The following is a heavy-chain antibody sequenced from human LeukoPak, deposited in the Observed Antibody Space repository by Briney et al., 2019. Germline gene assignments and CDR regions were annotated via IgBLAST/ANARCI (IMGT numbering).Heavy chain of an antibody. CDR3: ASSITIFGAFDY. CDR2: IYHSGST. D-gene: IGHD3-3*01. Sequence: PSETLSPTCTVSGGSLSSGGYYWSWIRQPPGKGLEWIGYIYHSGSTYYNPSFKSRVTISVDRPKNQFSLKLSSVTAADTAVYYCASSITIFGAFDYWGQGTLVTVSS. J-gene: IGHJ4*02. CDR1: GGSLSSGGYY. V-gene: IGHV4-30-2*01.